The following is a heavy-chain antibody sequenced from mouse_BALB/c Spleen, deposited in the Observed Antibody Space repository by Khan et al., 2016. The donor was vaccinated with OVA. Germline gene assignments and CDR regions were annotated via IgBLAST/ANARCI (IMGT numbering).Heavy chain of an antibody. V-gene: IGHV3-2*02. CDR2: ISYSGVT. J-gene: IGHJ2*01. CDR3: ARGNNYGYYFDY. CDR1: GYSITSGYA. D-gene: IGHD1-1*01. Sequence: EVKLLESGPGLVKPSQSLSLTCTVTGYSITSGYAWNWIRQFPGNKLEWMGYISYSGVTSYNPSLKSRISITRDTSKNQFFLQLNSLTTEDTATYYCARGNNYGYYFDYWGQGTTLTVSS.